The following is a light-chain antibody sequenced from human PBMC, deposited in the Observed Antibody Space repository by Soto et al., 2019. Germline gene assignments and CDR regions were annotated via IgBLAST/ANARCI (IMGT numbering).Light chain of an antibody. V-gene: IGKV3-15*01. Sequence: EIVMTQSPGTLSVSPGERATLSCRASQSLSSNLAWYQQKPGQAPRLLIYGASTRATGIPARFSGSGSGTEFTLAIRSLQYEDCAGYYCQQYNNWPAHTLGRGTKLEIK. CDR2: GAS. J-gene: IGKJ2*01. CDR3: QQYNNWPAHT. CDR1: QSLSSN.